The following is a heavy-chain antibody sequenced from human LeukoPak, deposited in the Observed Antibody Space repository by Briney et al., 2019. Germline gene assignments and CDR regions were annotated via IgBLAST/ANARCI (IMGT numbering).Heavy chain of an antibody. CDR3: ATQRGSYLWGTDFDY. CDR1: GYTFTGYY. V-gene: IGHV1-2*02. Sequence: ASVKVSCKASGYTFTGYYMHWVRQAAGQGVEGMGWINPYSGDTKYSQKFQGRATMTRDTSISTADMELSRLRSDDTAGYYCATQRGSYLWGTDFDYWGQGTRVTVSS. D-gene: IGHD3-16*01. J-gene: IGHJ4*02. CDR2: INPYSGDT.